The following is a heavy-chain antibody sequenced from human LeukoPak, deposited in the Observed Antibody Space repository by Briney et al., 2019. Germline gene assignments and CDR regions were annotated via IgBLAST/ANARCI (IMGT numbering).Heavy chain of an antibody. J-gene: IGHJ4*02. Sequence: SQTLSLTCAVDGGSFSGYYWSWIRHPPGKGREWIGEINHSGSTNYNPSLKSRVTISVDTPKNQFSLKLSSVTAADTAVYYCARGKQQLATALDYWGQGTLVTVSS. D-gene: IGHD6-13*01. CDR3: ARGKQQLATALDY. CDR2: INHSGST. CDR1: GGSFSGYY. V-gene: IGHV4-34*01.